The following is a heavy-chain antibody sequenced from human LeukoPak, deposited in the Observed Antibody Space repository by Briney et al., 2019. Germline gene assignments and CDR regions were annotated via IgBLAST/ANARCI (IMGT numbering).Heavy chain of an antibody. Sequence: SETLSLTCAVYGGSFSGYYWSWIRQPPGKGLEWIGEINHSGSTNYNSSLKSRVTISVDTSKNQFSLKLSSVTAADTAVYYCARANCSGGSCYFDYWGQGTLVTVSS. CDR3: ARANCSGGSCYFDY. CDR1: GGSFSGYY. D-gene: IGHD2-15*01. J-gene: IGHJ4*02. V-gene: IGHV4-34*01. CDR2: INHSGST.